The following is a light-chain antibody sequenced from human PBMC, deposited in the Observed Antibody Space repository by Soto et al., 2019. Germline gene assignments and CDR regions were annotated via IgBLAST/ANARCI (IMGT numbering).Light chain of an antibody. Sequence: DLQMTQSPSTLPASVGDRVTITCRASQSISNCLAWYQQKPGTAPNVLIYHASNLQSGVPSRFSGSGSGTELTITISRLQPDDAETYDCQQYNSYSATFGQGTKVDIK. CDR1: QSISNC. V-gene: IGKV1-5*01. CDR2: HAS. J-gene: IGKJ1*01. CDR3: QQYNSYSAT.